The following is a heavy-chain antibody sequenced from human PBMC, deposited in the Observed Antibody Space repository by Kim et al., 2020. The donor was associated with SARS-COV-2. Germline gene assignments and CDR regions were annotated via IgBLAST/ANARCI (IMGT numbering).Heavy chain of an antibody. CDR2: FDPEDGET. D-gene: IGHD3-22*01. Sequence: ASVKVSCKVSGYTLIELSMHWVRQALGKGLEWMGGFDPEDGETIYAQKFQGRVTMTEDTSTDTAYMELSSLRSEDTAVYYCATSPVVVVTPWFDPWGQGTLVTVSS. J-gene: IGHJ5*02. CDR3: ATSPVVVVTPWFDP. CDR1: GYTLIELS. V-gene: IGHV1-24*01.